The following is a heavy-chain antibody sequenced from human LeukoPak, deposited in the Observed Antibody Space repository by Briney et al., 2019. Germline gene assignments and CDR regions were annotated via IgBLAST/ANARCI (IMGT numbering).Heavy chain of an antibody. Sequence: GGSLRLSCAGSGFIFSEHHMDWVRQAAGKGLEWVGRIRNKADSYTTEYAASVKGRFTISRDDSRNSLFLQMNSLKTEDTAVYYCALLRGSIDYWGRGTLVTVSS. CDR2: IRNKADSYTT. CDR3: ALLRGSIDY. J-gene: IGHJ4*02. V-gene: IGHV3-72*01. D-gene: IGHD2-21*01. CDR1: GFIFSEHH.